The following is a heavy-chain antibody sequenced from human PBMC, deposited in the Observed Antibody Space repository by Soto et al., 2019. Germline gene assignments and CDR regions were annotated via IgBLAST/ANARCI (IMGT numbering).Heavy chain of an antibody. V-gene: IGHV3-53*01. CDR2: IYSGGST. D-gene: IGHD6-13*01. CDR1: GFTVSSNY. J-gene: IGHJ4*02. CDR3: AKQSSGWYSYFDY. Sequence: GGSLILSCAASGFTVSSNYMSWVRQAPGKGLEWVSVIYSGGSTYYADSVKGRFTISRDNSKNTLYLQMNSLRAEDTAVYYCAKQSSGWYSYFDYWGQGTLVTVSS.